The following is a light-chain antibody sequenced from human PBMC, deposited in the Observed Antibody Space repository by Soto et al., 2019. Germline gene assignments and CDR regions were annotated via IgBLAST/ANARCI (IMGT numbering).Light chain of an antibody. CDR3: SSYTSSSTPDV. CDR1: SSDVGGYNY. Sequence: QSVLAQPVSVSGSPGQSITTSCTGTSSDVGGYNYVSWYQQHPGKAPKLMIYEVSNRPSGVSNRFSGSKSGNTASLTISGLQAEDEADYYCSSYTSSSTPDVFGTGTKVTVL. CDR2: EVS. J-gene: IGLJ1*01. V-gene: IGLV2-14*01.